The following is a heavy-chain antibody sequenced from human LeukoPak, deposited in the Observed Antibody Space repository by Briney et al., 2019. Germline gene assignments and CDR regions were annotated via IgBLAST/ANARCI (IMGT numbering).Heavy chain of an antibody. V-gene: IGHV4-34*01. Sequence: SEALSLTCAVYGGSFSGYYWSWIRQPPGKGLEWIGEINHSGSTNYHPSLKSRVTISVDTSKNQFSLKLSSVTAADTAVYYCARGWRGFDYWGQGTLVTVSS. J-gene: IGHJ4*02. CDR3: ARGWRGFDY. CDR1: GGSFSGYY. CDR2: INHSGST.